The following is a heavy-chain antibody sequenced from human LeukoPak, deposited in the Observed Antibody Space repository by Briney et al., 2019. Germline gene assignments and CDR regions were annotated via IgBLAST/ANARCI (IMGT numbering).Heavy chain of an antibody. CDR1: GFTFSNYR. CDR2: ISSSSSYL. V-gene: IGHV3-21*01. CDR3: ARERFRGGEGAFDI. D-gene: IGHD3-16*01. Sequence: GGSLRLSCAASGFTFSNYRMNWVRQAPGKGLEWVSSISSSSSYLYYADSVKGRFTISRDNAKDSLYLQMNSLRAEDTAVYYCARERFRGGEGAFDIWGQGTMVTVSS. J-gene: IGHJ3*02.